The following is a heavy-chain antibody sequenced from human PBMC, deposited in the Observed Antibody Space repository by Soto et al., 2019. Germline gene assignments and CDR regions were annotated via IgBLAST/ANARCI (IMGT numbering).Heavy chain of an antibody. D-gene: IGHD3-10*01. V-gene: IGHV4-59*01. CDR1: GGSISSYY. J-gene: IGHJ5*02. Sequence: SETLSLTCTVSGGSISSYYWSWIRQPPGKGLEWIGYIYYSGSTNYNPSLKSRVTISVDTSKNQFSLKLSSVTAADTAVYSCARFARFRGVTYLGNWFHPRGQRTLVSRSS. CDR2: IYYSGST. CDR3: ARFARFRGVTYLGNWFHP.